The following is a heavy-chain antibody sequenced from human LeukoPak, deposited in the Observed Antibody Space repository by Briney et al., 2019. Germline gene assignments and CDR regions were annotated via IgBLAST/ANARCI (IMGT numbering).Heavy chain of an antibody. Sequence: SETLSLTCAVYGXSFSGYYWSWIRQPPGKGLEWIGEINHSGSTNYNPSLKSRVTISVDTSKNQFSLKLSSVTAADTAVYYCATLRYCSGGSCYSGGDYWGQGTLVTVSS. D-gene: IGHD2-15*01. V-gene: IGHV4-34*01. CDR1: GXSFSGYY. CDR3: ATLRYCSGGSCYSGGDY. J-gene: IGHJ4*02. CDR2: INHSGST.